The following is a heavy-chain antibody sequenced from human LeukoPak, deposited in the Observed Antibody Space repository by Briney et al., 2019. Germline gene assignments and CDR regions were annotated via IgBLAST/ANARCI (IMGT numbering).Heavy chain of an antibody. D-gene: IGHD4-17*01. J-gene: IGHJ4*02. V-gene: IGHV1-69*02. CDR2: IIPILGIA. Sequence: GASVKVSCMASGGTFSSYTISWVRQAPGQGLEWMGRIIPILGIANYAQKFQGRVTITADKSTSTAYMELSSLRSEDTAVYYCARLGMTTVTHEGDFDYWGQGTLVTVSS. CDR1: GGTFSSYT. CDR3: ARLGMTTVTHEGDFDY.